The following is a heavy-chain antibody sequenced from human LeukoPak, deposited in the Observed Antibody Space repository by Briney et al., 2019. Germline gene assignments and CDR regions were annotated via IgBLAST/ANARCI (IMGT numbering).Heavy chain of an antibody. J-gene: IGHJ5*02. D-gene: IGHD3-22*01. CDR1: VYTFTGDY. CDR3: ATNYYDSSGYYPDP. Sequence: ASVKVSCKASVYTFTGDYMHWVRQAPGQGLEWVGRINPNSGGTNYAQKFQGRVTMTRDTSISTAYMELSRLRSNDTAVYYCATNYYDSSGYYPDPWGQGTLVTVSS. CDR2: INPNSGGT. V-gene: IGHV1-2*06.